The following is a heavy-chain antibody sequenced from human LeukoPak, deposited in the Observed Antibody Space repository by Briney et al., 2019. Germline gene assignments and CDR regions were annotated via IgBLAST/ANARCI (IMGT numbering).Heavy chain of an antibody. V-gene: IGHV4-4*07. D-gene: IGHD1-26*01. Sequence: SETLSLTCTASGGSMDNYYWSWIRQAAGQGLEWIGRIYISGFTNYRPSLKGRVTMSVDTSRNQFSLKLTYVTAADTAVYFCARDGGSSPWVFDSWGQGALVTVSS. J-gene: IGHJ4*02. CDR3: ARDGGSSPWVFDS. CDR1: GGSMDNYY. CDR2: IYISGFT.